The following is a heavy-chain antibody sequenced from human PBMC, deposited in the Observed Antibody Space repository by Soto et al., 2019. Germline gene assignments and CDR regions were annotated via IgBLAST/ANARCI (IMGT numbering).Heavy chain of an antibody. CDR3: ARRIATFRIGAFDV. Sequence: GGSLRLSCAASGFTFNTYSMNWVRQAPGKGLEWISYISDSSTTKYYADSVKGRFIISRDNAQNSLYLQMTSLRAEDAAVCYCARRIATFRIGAFDVWGLGTMVTVSS. CDR2: ISDSSTTK. V-gene: IGHV3-48*01. D-gene: IGHD1-26*01. J-gene: IGHJ3*01. CDR1: GFTFNTYS.